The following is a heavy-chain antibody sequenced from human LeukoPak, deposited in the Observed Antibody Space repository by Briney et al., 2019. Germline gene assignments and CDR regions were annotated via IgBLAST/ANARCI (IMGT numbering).Heavy chain of an antibody. J-gene: IGHJ4*02. CDR2: ISGSGGST. V-gene: IGHV3-23*01. Sequence: GGSLRLSCAASGFTFSSYAMSWVRQAPGKGLEWVSAISGSGGSTCYADSVKGRFTISRDNSKNTLYLQMNSLRAEDTAVYYCAKVDIFLSYYFDYWGQGTLVTVSS. D-gene: IGHD3-9*01. CDR1: GFTFSSYA. CDR3: AKVDIFLSYYFDY.